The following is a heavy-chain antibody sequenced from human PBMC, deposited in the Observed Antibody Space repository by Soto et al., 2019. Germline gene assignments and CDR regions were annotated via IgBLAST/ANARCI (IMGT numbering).Heavy chain of an antibody. CDR2: IYWDDDK. CDR1: GFSLTSRPMG. J-gene: IGHJ4*02. CDR3: VHRLSGFNWNGGYFDY. Sequence: QITLKESGPTRVKPTQTLTLTCTFSGFSLTSRPMGVGWIRQPPGKALEWLVFIYWDDDKRYSPSLKNRLTITKDTSGNQVVLTMTNMDPLDTATYYCVHRLSGFNWNGGYFDYWGQGALVTVSS. D-gene: IGHD1-1*01. V-gene: IGHV2-5*02.